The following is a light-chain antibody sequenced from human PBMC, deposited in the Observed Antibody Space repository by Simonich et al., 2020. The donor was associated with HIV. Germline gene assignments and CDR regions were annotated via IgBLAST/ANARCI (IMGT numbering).Light chain of an antibody. CDR3: QQYYTTPWT. CDR2: WAS. CDR1: QSVLYSSNNKNY. J-gene: IGKJ1*01. V-gene: IGKV4-1*01. Sequence: DIVMTQSPDSLAVSLGERATINCKSSQSVLYSSNNKNYLAWYQQKPGQPPKLLIYWASTRKSGVPDRFSGSGSGTDFTLTISSLQAEDVAVYYCQQYYTTPWTFGQGTKVEFK.